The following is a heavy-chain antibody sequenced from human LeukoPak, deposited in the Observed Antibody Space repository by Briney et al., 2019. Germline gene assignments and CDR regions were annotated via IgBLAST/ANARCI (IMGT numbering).Heavy chain of an antibody. CDR2: ISSSGSTI. Sequence: GGSLRLSCAASGFIFSSYEMNWVRQAPGKGLEWVSYISSSGSTIYYADSVKGRFTISRDNAENSLYLQMNTLRVGDTAVYYCVRGTSLSYGFSALTEYWGQGTLVTVSS. D-gene: IGHD5-18*01. J-gene: IGHJ4*02. CDR3: VRGTSLSYGFSALTEY. CDR1: GFIFSSYE. V-gene: IGHV3-48*03.